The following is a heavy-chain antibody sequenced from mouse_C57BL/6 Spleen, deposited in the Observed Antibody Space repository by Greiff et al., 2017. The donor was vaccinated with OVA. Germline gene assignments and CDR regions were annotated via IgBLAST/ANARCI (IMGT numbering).Heavy chain of an antibody. J-gene: IGHJ2*01. CDR3: ARDSHDYFDY. Sequence: QVQLKQSGPELVKPGASVKISCKASGYAFSSSWMNWVKQRPGKGLEWIGRIYPGDGDTNYNGKFKGKATLTADKSSSTAYMQLSSLTSEDSAVYFCARDSHDYFDYWGQGTTLTVSS. D-gene: IGHD3-2*01. CDR2: IYPGDGDT. V-gene: IGHV1-82*01. CDR1: GYAFSSSW.